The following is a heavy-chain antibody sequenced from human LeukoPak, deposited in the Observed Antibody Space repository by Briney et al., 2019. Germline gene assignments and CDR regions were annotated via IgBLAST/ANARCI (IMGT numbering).Heavy chain of an antibody. V-gene: IGHV6-1*01. CDR3: ARDRYCSSFACSFDY. D-gene: IGHD2-2*01. CDR1: GDSVSSNSVA. J-gene: IGHJ4*02. CDR2: TYYRSQGFS. Sequence: SQTLSLTCAISGDSVSSNSVAWNWIRQSPSRGLEWLGRTYYRSQGFSDYAVSVRGRITINAYTSKNQSSLQLNSVTPEDTAVYYCARDRYCSSFACSFDYWGQGTLVSVSS.